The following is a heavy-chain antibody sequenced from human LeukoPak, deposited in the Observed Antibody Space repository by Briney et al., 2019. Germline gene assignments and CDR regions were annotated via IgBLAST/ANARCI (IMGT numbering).Heavy chain of an antibody. V-gene: IGHV2-5*02. J-gene: IGHJ4*02. Sequence: ESGPTLVNPTQTLTLTCTFSGFSLSARGVGVGWIRQPPGKALEWLALVYWDDDKRLSPSLKSRLTITKDTSKNQVVLTMTNMDPVDTATYYCAHRPWGDYGGFFDYWGQGTLVTVSS. CDR3: AHRPWGDYGGFFDY. D-gene: IGHD4-17*01. CDR2: VYWDDDK. CDR1: GFSLSARGVG.